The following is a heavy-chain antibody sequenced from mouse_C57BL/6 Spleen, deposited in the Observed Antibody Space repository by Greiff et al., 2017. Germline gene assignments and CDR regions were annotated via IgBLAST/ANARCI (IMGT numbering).Heavy chain of an antibody. CDR1: GFTFSDYY. J-gene: IGHJ1*03. Sequence: EVMLVESEGGLVQPGSSMKLSCTASGFTFSDYYMAWVRQVPEKGLEWVANINYDGSSTYYLDSLKSRFIISRDNAKNILYLQMSSLKSEDTATYYCARVPVTWYFDVWGTGTTVTVSS. CDR2: INYDGSST. CDR3: ARVPVTWYFDV. V-gene: IGHV5-16*01. D-gene: IGHD2-12*01.